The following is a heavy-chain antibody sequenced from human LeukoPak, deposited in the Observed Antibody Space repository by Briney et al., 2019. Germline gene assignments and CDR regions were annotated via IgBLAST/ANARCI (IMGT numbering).Heavy chain of an antibody. D-gene: IGHD6-6*01. CDR1: GFTFSSYA. Sequence: GGSLRLSCAASGFTFSSYAMSWVRQAPGKGLEWVSTLSGSGGATYYADSVRGRFTISRDNAKNTMFLQMNGLRAEDTAVYYCARDTDGLGYWGQGTLVTVSS. J-gene: IGHJ4*02. CDR2: LSGSGGAT. CDR3: ARDTDGLGY. V-gene: IGHV3-23*01.